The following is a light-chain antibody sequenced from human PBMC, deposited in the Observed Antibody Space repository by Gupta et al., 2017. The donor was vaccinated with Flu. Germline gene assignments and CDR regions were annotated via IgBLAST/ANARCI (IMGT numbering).Light chain of an antibody. V-gene: IGLV3-21*02. CDR3: QVWDSSSDHVV. CDR1: NIGSKS. J-gene: IGLJ2*01. Sequence: SYVLTQPPSVSVAPGQPARSTGGGINIGSKSVHWYQQKPGHAPVLVFYYDGDRPSGIPERFSGSNSGNTATLTISRVEAGDEADYYCQVWDSSSDHVVFGGGTKLTVL. CDR2: YDG.